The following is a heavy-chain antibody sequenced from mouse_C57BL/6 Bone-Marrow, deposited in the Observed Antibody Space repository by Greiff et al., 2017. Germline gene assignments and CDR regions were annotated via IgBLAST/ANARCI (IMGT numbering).Heavy chain of an antibody. CDR1: GYTFTSYW. CDR3: ARYYGSSLYAMDY. CDR2: IHPNSGST. J-gene: IGHJ4*01. Sequence: VQLQQPGAELVKPGASVKLSCKASGYTFTSYWMHWVKQRPGQGLEWIGMIHPNSGSTNYNEKFKSKATLTVDKSSSTAYMHLSSLTSEDSAVYYCARYYGSSLYAMDYWGQGTSVTVSS. D-gene: IGHD1-1*01. V-gene: IGHV1-64*01.